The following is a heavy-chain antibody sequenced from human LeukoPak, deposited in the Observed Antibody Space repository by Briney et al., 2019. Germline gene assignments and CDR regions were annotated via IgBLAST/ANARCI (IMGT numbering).Heavy chain of an antibody. CDR1: GFTFSNAW. V-gene: IGHV3-15*07. CDR2: IKSKTDGGTT. J-gene: IGHJ4*02. CDR3: ARAQTTVAYPFLH. Sequence: GGSLRLSCAASGFTFSNAWMNWVRQAPGRGLEWVGRIKSKTDGGTTGYAAPVKGRFTISRDDSKNTLYLQMNSLKTEDTAVYYCARAQTTVAYPFLHWGQGTLVTVSS. D-gene: IGHD4-23*01.